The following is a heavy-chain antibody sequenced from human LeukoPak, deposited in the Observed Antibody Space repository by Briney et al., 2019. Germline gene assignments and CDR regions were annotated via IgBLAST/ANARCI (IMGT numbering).Heavy chain of an antibody. V-gene: IGHV3-23*01. D-gene: IGHD2-2*01. Sequence: GGSLRLSCAASGLTFSSYAMSWVRLAPGKGLEWVSTISGSGDTTYYADSVRGRFTISRDNSNNTLYLQMNSLRAENTALYYCARTPQKYCSSTTCYPDYWGQGTLVTVSS. CDR1: GLTFSSYA. CDR2: ISGSGDTT. CDR3: ARTPQKYCSSTTCYPDY. J-gene: IGHJ4*02.